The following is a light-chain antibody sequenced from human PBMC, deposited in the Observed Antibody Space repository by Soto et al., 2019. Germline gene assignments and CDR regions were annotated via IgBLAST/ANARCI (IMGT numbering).Light chain of an antibody. CDR2: EVS. Sequence: QSELTQPASVSGSPGQSITISCTGTNSDVGSYNLVSWYQQHPGKAPKVMIYEVSKRPSGVPNRFSGSKSGNTASLTISGLQAEDEADYYCCSYAGSSTYVFGTGTKVTVL. CDR3: CSYAGSSTYV. J-gene: IGLJ1*01. CDR1: NSDVGSYNL. V-gene: IGLV2-23*02.